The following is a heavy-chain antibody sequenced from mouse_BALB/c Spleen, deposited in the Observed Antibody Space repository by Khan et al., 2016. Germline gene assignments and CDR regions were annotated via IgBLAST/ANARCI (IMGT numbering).Heavy chain of an antibody. CDR2: ISYSGST. J-gene: IGHJ2*01. Sequence: EVQLQESGPGLVKPSQSLSLTCTVTGYSITSDYAWNWIRQFPRNKLEWMGYISYSGSTSYNPSLKSRISITRATSKNQFFLQLNFVTTEDTAAYVCARTLLLLYYFDYWGQGTTLTVSS. D-gene: IGHD1-2*01. CDR3: ARTLLLLYYFDY. V-gene: IGHV3-2*02. CDR1: GYSITSDYA.